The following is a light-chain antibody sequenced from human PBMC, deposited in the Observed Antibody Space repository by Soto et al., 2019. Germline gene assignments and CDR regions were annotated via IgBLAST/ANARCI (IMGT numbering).Light chain of an antibody. J-gene: IGLJ1*01. V-gene: IGLV2-11*01. CDR1: SSDVGRYDY. Sequence: QSVLTQPRSVSGSPGQSVTISGTGTSSDVGRYDYVSWYQQHPGKAPKLIIYDVTERPAGVPDRFSGSKSGNTASLTISGLQAEDEADYSCCSFAGSFSYVFGGGTKVTVL. CDR3: CSFAGSFSYV. CDR2: DVT.